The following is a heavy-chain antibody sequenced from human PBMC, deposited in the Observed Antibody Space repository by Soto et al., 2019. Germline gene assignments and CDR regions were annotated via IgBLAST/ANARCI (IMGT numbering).Heavy chain of an antibody. D-gene: IGHD3-22*01. Sequence: EVQLVESGGGLVQPGGSQRLSCAASAFTFKNHWMHWVRQVPGKGPVWVSRINGDGSFTSYADAVKGRFTISRDNAKNTMSPXMNSLRAEDTAVYYCAREIYDAYDSSGFDHWGQGTLVTVSS. CDR3: AREIYDAYDSSGFDH. CDR1: AFTFKNHW. V-gene: IGHV3-74*01. J-gene: IGHJ4*02. CDR2: INGDGSFT.